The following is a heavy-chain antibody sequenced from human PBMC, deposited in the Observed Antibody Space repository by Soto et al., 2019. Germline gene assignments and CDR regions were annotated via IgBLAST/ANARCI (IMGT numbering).Heavy chain of an antibody. J-gene: IGHJ4*02. CDR2: ISYDGSNK. CDR3: AKDLYDYGDFGPFDY. Sequence: QVQLVESGGGVIQPGRSLRLSCAASGFTFSSYGMHWVRQAPGKGLEWVAVISYDGSNKYYADSVKGRFTISRDNSKNTLYLQMNSLRAEDTAVYYCAKDLYDYGDFGPFDYWGQGTLVTVSS. V-gene: IGHV3-30*18. D-gene: IGHD4-17*01. CDR1: GFTFSSYG.